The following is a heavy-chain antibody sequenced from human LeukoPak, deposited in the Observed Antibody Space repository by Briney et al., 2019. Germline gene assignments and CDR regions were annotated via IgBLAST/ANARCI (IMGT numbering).Heavy chain of an antibody. J-gene: IGHJ6*03. V-gene: IGHV4-59*01. CDR3: ARDYLPHYYGSGSYYYYYMDV. Sequence: SETLSLTCTVSGGSISSYYWSWIRQPPGKGLEWIGYIYYSGSTNYNPSLKSRVTISVDTSKNQFSLKLSCVTAADTGVYYCARDYLPHYYGSGSYYYYYMDVWGKGTTVTISS. CDR1: GGSISSYY. CDR2: IYYSGST. D-gene: IGHD3-10*01.